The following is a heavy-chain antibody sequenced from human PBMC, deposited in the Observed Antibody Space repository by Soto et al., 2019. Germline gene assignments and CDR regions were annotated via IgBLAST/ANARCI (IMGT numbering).Heavy chain of an antibody. CDR1: GFSLTQDW. Sequence: EVQLVESGGGLVQSGGSLRLSCIASGFSLTQDWMSWVRQTPRQGLEWVAKINEDGTKRDYMESVEGRFTISRDNAKNSVSLQMNSLRADDTAVYFCTRWDGRCSGGSCFFDSWGQGTLVTVSS. D-gene: IGHD2-15*01. CDR2: INEDGTKR. J-gene: IGHJ4*02. CDR3: TRWDGRCSGGSCFFDS. V-gene: IGHV3-7*01.